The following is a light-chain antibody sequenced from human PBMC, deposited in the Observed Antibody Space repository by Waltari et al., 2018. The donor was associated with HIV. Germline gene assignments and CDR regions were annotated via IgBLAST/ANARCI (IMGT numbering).Light chain of an antibody. CDR2: DVS. CDR3: ASYTRHSTLL. Sequence: QSALTQPASVSGSPGQSITISCTGTSSDVGGFNYVSWYQQYPGKAPKVIISDVSNRPSGVSSRFSGSKSGNTASLTISGLQAEDEADYDCASYTRHSTLLFGGGTKLTVL. V-gene: IGLV2-14*03. J-gene: IGLJ3*02. CDR1: SSDVGGFNY.